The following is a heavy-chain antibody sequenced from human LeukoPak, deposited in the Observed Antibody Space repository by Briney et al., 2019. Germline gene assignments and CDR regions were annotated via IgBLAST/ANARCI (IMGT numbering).Heavy chain of an antibody. J-gene: IGHJ4*02. CDR2: IKQGGSEK. CDR3: ARDGSETYYDFWSGCPPAGYYDY. D-gene: IGHD3-3*01. CDR1: GFTLSRYW. V-gene: IGHV3-7*05. Sequence: GGSLRLSCAVSGFTLSRYWVSWVRQAPGEGGEWGANIKQGGSEKYYVDSVKCRFTSSRDNAQHSLYLQIYSLRAEDTAVYYCARDGSETYYDFWSGCPPAGYYDYWGEGTLVTVSS.